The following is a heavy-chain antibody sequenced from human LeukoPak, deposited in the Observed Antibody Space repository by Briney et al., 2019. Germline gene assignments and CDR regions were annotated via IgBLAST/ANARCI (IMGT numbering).Heavy chain of an antibody. CDR2: ISGSDDRT. CDR1: GFTFTSNA. CDR3: ASWG. Sequence: GGSLRLSCVASGFTFTSNAMSWVRQAPGKGLEWVSAISGSDDRTYYADSVKGRFTISRDKNTLYLQMNSLRAEDTAVYYCASWGWGQGTLVTVSS. D-gene: IGHD3-16*01. V-gene: IGHV3-23*01. J-gene: IGHJ4*02.